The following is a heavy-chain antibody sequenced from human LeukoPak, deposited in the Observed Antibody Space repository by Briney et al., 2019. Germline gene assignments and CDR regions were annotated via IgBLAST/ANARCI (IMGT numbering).Heavy chain of an antibody. CDR3: AREFHVISDAFDI. CDR2: IYNGGNT. CDR1: GFIVSSNY. D-gene: IGHD3-9*01. Sequence: SGGSLRLSCAASGFIVSSNYMSWVRQAPGKGLEWVSVIYNGGNTYYADSVKGRFTTSRDNSKNTLYLQMNSLTAEDTAVYYCAREFHVISDAFDIWGQGTKVTVSS. J-gene: IGHJ3*02. V-gene: IGHV3-53*01.